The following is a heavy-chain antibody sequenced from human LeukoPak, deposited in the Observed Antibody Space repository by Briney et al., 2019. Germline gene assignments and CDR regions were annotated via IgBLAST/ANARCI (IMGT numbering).Heavy chain of an antibody. CDR1: GYTFTSYD. V-gene: IGHV1-8*03. CDR3: AREDPKISITIFGVVTHGARWFDP. CDR2: MNPNSGNT. J-gene: IGHJ5*02. D-gene: IGHD3-3*01. Sequence: ASVKVSCKASGYTFTSYDINWVRQATGQGLEWMGWMNPNSGNTGYAQKFQGRVTITRNTSISTAYMELSSLRSEDTAVYYCAREDPKISITIFGVVTHGARWFDPWGQGTLVTVSS.